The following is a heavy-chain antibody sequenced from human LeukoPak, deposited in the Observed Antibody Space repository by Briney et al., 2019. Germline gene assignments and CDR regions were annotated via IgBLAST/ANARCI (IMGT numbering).Heavy chain of an antibody. CDR1: GFTFSTYA. D-gene: IGHD4-17*01. V-gene: IGHV3-43D*03. CDR3: AKDFRRMTTVTSGAYFHY. J-gene: IGHJ4*02. CDR2: ITWDGGSA. Sequence: GGSLRLSCAASGFTFSTYAMHWVRQAPGKGLEWVSFITWDGGSAYYADSVKGRFTISRDNSKNSLYLEMNSLRAEDTALYYCAKDFRRMTTVTSGAYFHYWGQGTLVTVSS.